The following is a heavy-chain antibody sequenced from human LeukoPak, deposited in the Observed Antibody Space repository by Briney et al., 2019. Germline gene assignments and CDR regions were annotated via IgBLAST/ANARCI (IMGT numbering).Heavy chain of an antibody. D-gene: IGHD2-2*02. V-gene: IGHV5-51*01. J-gene: IGHJ5*02. CDR1: GYSFTSYW. CDR3: ARQDHYCSSTSCYKNWFDH. Sequence: GASLQISCKGSGYSFTSYWIGWVRRMPGKGLEWMGIIYPGDSDTRYSPSFQGQVAISADKSISTAYLQWSSLKASDTAMYYCARQDHYCSSTSCYKNWFDHWGQGTLVTVSS. CDR2: IYPGDSDT.